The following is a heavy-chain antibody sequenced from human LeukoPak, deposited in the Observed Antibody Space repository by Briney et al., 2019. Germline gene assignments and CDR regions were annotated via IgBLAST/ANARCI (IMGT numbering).Heavy chain of an antibody. CDR1: GFTFSSYG. CDR3: AKDGFLLRPFDY. J-gene: IGHJ4*02. Sequence: GGSLRLSCAASGFTFSSYGMHWVRQAPGKGLEWVAFIRYDGSNKYYADSVKGRFTISRDNSKNTLYLQMNSLRAEDTAVYYCAKDGFLLRPFDYWGQGTLVTVSS. CDR2: IRYDGSNK. V-gene: IGHV3-30*02. D-gene: IGHD1-26*01.